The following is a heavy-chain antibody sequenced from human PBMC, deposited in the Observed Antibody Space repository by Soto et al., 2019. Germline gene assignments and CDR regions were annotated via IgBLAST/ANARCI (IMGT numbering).Heavy chain of an antibody. D-gene: IGHD2-2*02. J-gene: IGHJ4*02. CDR2: ISYDGSNK. V-gene: IGHV3-30-3*01. CDR1: GFTFSSYA. Sequence: PGGSLRLSCAASGFTFSSYAMHWVRQAPGKGLEWVAVISYDGSNKYYADSVKGRFTISRDNSKNTLYLQMNSLRAEDTAVYYCARSHPRYCSSTSCYRPFDYWGQGTLVTVSS. CDR3: ARSHPRYCSSTSCYRPFDY.